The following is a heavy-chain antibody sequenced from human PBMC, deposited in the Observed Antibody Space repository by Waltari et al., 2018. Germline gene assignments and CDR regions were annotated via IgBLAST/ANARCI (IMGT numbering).Heavy chain of an antibody. D-gene: IGHD3-10*01. V-gene: IGHV1-2*06. CDR3: ASHYYGSGSPPPYYMDV. Sequence: QVQLVQSGAEVKKPGASVKVSCKASGYTFTGYYMHWVRQAPGQGLEWMGRINPNSGGTNYAQKFQGRVTMTRDTSISTAYMELSRLRSDDTAVYYCASHYYGSGSPPPYYMDVWGKGTTVTVSS. CDR2: INPNSGGT. CDR1: GYTFTGYY. J-gene: IGHJ6*03.